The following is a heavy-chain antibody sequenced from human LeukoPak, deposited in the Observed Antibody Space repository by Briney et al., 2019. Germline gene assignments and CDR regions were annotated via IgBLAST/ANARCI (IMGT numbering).Heavy chain of an antibody. CDR2: IYYSGST. V-gene: IGHV4-30-4*01. D-gene: IGHD1-26*01. Sequence: SETLSLTCTVSGGSISSGDYYWSWIRQPPGKGLEWIGYIYYSGSTYYNPSLKSRVTISVDTSKNQFSLKLSSVTAADTVVYYCARAERGKDHFYAFDIWGQGTMVTVSS. CDR1: GGSISSGDYY. CDR3: ARAERGKDHFYAFDI. J-gene: IGHJ3*02.